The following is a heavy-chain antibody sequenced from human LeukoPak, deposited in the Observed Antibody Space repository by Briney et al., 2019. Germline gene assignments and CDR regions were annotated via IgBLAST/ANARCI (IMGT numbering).Heavy chain of an antibody. CDR1: GSTFSSYA. V-gene: IGHV3-23*01. J-gene: IGHJ4*02. D-gene: IGHD3-22*01. CDR2: ISGSGGST. Sequence: PGGSLRLSCAASGSTFSSYAMSWVRQAPGKGLEWVSAISGSGGSTYYADSVKGRFTISRDNSKNTLYLQMNSLRAEDTAVYYCANDLRLLPRIYFDYWGQGTLVTVSS. CDR3: ANDLRLLPRIYFDY.